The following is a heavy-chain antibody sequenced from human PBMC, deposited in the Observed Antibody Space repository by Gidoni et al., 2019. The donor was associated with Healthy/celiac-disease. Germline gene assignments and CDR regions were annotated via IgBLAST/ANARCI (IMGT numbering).Heavy chain of an antibody. V-gene: IGHV4-39*01. CDR1: GGSISSSSYY. CDR3: ARLTDFWSGYYIDY. CDR2: IYYSGST. Sequence: QLQLQESGPGLVKPSETRSLTCTVSGGSISSSSYYWGWIRQPPGKGLEWIGSIYYSGSTYYNPSLKSRVTISVDTSKNQFSLKLSSVTAADTAVYYCARLTDFWSGYYIDYWGQGTLVTVSS. J-gene: IGHJ4*02. D-gene: IGHD3-3*01.